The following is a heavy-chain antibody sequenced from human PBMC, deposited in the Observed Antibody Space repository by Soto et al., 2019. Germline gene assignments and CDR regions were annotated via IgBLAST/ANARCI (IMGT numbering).Heavy chain of an antibody. CDR1: GYNFAGYW. V-gene: IGHV5-51*01. Sequence: GESLKISCKGSGYNFAGYWIAWVRQMPGKGLELMGIIYPSDSDTRYRPSFQGQVTISADKSIRSAYLQWSSLRASDTAMYYCARRGVSTRTFDYWGQGTPVTVSS. CDR3: ARRGVSTRTFDY. D-gene: IGHD3-3*01. CDR2: IYPSDSDT. J-gene: IGHJ4*02.